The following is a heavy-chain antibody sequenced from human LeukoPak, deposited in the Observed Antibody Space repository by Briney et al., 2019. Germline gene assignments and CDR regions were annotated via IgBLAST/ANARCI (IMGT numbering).Heavy chain of an antibody. V-gene: IGHV2-5*02. J-gene: IGHJ4*02. D-gene: IGHD4-23*01. CDR2: IYWDDDK. CDR3: AHRRGNGFFDY. Sequence: SGPTLLKPTQPLTLTCTFSGFSLSTSGVGVGWIRQPPGKALEWLALIYWDDDKRYSPSLKSRLTITKDTSKNQVVLTMTNMDPVDTATYYCAHRRGNGFFDYWGQGTLVTVSS. CDR1: GFSLSTSGVG.